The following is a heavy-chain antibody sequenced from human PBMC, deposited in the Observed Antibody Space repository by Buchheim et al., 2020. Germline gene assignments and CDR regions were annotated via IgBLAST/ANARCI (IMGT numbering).Heavy chain of an antibody. D-gene: IGHD3-3*01. Sequence: EVQLLESGGGLGQPGGSLRVSCAASGFTFSTYSMGWVRQAPGKGLEWVSTISGSGGGTYYTDSVKGRFTISRDNSKNTLYLQMNSLRAEDTAVYYCARDDFWSGHFDYWGQGTL. CDR1: GFTFSTYS. CDR3: ARDDFWSGHFDY. J-gene: IGHJ4*02. V-gene: IGHV3-23*01. CDR2: ISGSGGGT.